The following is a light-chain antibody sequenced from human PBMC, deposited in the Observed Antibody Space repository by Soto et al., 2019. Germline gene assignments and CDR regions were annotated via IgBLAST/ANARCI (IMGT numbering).Light chain of an antibody. CDR1: TSSIGAGYD. CDR3: QSYDSSLSGYV. V-gene: IGLV1-40*01. CDR2: ADT. J-gene: IGLJ1*01. Sequence: QSVLTQPPSVSGAPGQTITISCTGSTSSIGAGYDVHWYQQLPGAAPKLLIYADTNRPSGVADRFSASKSGTSASLAIAGLQAEDEADYDCQSYDSSLSGYVFGIGTKLTVL.